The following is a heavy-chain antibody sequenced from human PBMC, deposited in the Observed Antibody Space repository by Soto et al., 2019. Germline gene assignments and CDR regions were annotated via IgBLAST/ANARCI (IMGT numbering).Heavy chain of an antibody. Sequence: QVQLEESGPGLVRPWETLSLTCSVSGVSITSYYWSWIRQSAGGGLEWMGRINTDGLSTYSPSFKSRLTMSLDTSKNQVSLTLIYVTAADTAVYFCSRVPVAVAATEDYYGLDLWGQGTPVTVSS. CDR3: SRVPVAVAATEDYYGLDL. CDR1: GVSITSYY. V-gene: IGHV4-4*07. J-gene: IGHJ6*02. CDR2: INTDGLS. D-gene: IGHD2-15*01.